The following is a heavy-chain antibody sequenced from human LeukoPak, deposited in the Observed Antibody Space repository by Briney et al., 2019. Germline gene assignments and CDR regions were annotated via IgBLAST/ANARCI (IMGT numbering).Heavy chain of an antibody. CDR3: ANAPLPLDY. J-gene: IGHJ4*02. Sequence: GASLRLSCAASGFTLSSYAMSWVRQAPGKGLEWVSAISGPGGSTYYADSVKGRFTISRDNSKNTLYLQMNSLRAEDTAVYYCANAPLPLDYWGQGTLVTVSS. V-gene: IGHV3-23*01. CDR1: GFTLSSYA. CDR2: ISGPGGST.